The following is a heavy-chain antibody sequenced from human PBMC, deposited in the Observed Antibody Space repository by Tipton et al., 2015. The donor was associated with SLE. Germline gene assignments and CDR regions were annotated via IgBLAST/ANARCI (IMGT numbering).Heavy chain of an antibody. V-gene: IGHV3-9*01. CDR3: AKETAPSSGSRCYYYGMDV. CDR2: ISWNSGRI. J-gene: IGHJ6*02. CDR1: GFTFVDYA. Sequence: SLRLSCAASGFTFVDYAMHWVRQAPGKGLEGVSGISWNSGRIGYADSVKGRFTISRDNAKNSLYLQMNSLRAEDTALYYRAKETAPSSGSRCYYYGMDVWGQRTTVTVSS. D-gene: IGHD3-22*01.